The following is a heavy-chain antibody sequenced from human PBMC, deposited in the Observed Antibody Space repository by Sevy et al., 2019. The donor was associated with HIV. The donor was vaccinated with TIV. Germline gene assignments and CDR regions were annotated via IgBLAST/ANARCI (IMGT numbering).Heavy chain of an antibody. CDR2: ISYDGSNK. CDR3: AKDFSTMIVVVITTAPDY. V-gene: IGHV3-30*18. D-gene: IGHD3-22*01. CDR1: GFTFSSYG. Sequence: GGSVRLSCAASGFTFSSYGMHWVRQAPGKGLEWVAVISYDGSNKYYADSVKGRFTISRDNSKNTLYLQMNSLRAEDTAVYYCAKDFSTMIVVVITTAPDYWGQGTLVSVSS. J-gene: IGHJ4*02.